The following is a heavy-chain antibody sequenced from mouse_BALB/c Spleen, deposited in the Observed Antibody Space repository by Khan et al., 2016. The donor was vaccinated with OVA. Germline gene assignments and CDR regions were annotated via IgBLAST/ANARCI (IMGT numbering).Heavy chain of an antibody. J-gene: IGHJ2*01. CDR2: IDPENGNS. D-gene: IGHD2-3*01. V-gene: IGHV14-1*02. CDR3: TRSILLDFDY. Sequence: VQLQQPGAELVRPGALVKLSCKGSGFNIKDYYMQWVKQRPEQGLEWIGWIDPENGNSIYDPKFQGKASITADTSSNTAYLQLSRLTSEDHAVYYCTRSILLDFDYWGQGTTLTVSS. CDR1: GFNIKDYY.